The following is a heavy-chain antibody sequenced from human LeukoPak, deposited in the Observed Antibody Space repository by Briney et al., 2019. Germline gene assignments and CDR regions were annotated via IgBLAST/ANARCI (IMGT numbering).Heavy chain of an antibody. J-gene: IGHJ3*02. CDR2: IYSGGST. V-gene: IGHV3-53*01. CDR3: ARESEGPRAFDI. Sequence: GGSLRLSCAASGFTFSSYSMNWVRQAPGKGLEWVSVIYSGGSTYYADSVKGRFTISRDNSKNTLYLQMNSLRAEDTAVYYCARESEGPRAFDIWGQGTVVTVSS. CDR1: GFTFSSYS.